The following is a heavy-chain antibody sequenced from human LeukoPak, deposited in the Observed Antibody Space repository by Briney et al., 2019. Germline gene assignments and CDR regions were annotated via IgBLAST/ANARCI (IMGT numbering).Heavy chain of an antibody. Sequence: GGSLRLSCAASGFTFSSYGMHWVRQAPGKGLGWVAFIRYDGSNKYYADSVKGRFTISRDNSKNTLYLQMNSLRAEDTAVYYCAKGVSSYYDSSGYSPWGQGTLVTVSS. CDR1: GFTFSSYG. V-gene: IGHV3-30*02. J-gene: IGHJ5*02. D-gene: IGHD3-22*01. CDR3: AKGVSSYYDSSGYSP. CDR2: IRYDGSNK.